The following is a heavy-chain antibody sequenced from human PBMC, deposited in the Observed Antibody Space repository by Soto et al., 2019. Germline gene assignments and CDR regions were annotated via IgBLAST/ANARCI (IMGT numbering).Heavy chain of an antibody. Sequence: QVPLVQSGAEVKKPGASVKVSCKASGYTFTSYGISWVRQAPGQGLEWMGWISAYNGNTNYAQKLQGRVTMTTDTPTSTAYMELRSLRSDDTAVYYCARDERATTVTENWFDPWGQGTLVTVSS. V-gene: IGHV1-18*01. CDR3: ARDERATTVTENWFDP. J-gene: IGHJ5*02. CDR2: ISAYNGNT. CDR1: GYTFTSYG. D-gene: IGHD4-17*01.